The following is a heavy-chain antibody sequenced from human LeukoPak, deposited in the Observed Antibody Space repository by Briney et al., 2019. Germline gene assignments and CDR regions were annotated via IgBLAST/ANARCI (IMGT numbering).Heavy chain of an antibody. J-gene: IGHJ3*02. V-gene: IGHV3-15*01. CDR3: TTDIVVVPAVGAFDI. Sequence: GGSLRLSCAASGFTFSNAWMSWVRQAPGKGLEWVGRIKSKTDGGTTDYAAPVKGRFTISRDDSKNTLYLQMNSLKTEDTAVYYCTTDIVVVPAVGAFDIWGQGTMVTVSS. CDR2: IKSKTDGGTT. CDR1: GFTFSNAW. D-gene: IGHD2-2*01.